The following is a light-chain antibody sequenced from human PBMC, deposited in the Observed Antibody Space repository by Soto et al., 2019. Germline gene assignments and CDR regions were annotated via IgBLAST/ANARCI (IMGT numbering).Light chain of an antibody. CDR1: SSDVGSYNL. J-gene: IGLJ1*01. CDR3: CSYAGSSTFYV. V-gene: IGLV2-23*03. CDR2: EGS. Sequence: QSVLTQPASVSGSPGQSITISCTGTSSDVGSYNLVSWYQQHPGKAPKLMIYEGSKRPSGVSNRFSGSKSGNTASLTISGLQAEDEADYYRCSYAGSSTFYVFGTGTKVT.